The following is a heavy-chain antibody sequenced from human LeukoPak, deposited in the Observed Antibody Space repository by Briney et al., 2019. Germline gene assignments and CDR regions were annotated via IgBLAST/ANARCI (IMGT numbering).Heavy chain of an antibody. D-gene: IGHD3-22*01. CDR3: ARTGIPKYYYDSSVNNWFDP. CDR1: GYRFTRYW. Sequence: GESLKISCKGSGYRFTRYWNGRVRQLPGKGLEWMGIIYPGGSDTKYSPSFQGQVTLSADKSISTAYLQWSSLKASDTAMYYCARTGIPKYYYDSSVNNWFDPWGQGTLVTVSS. CDR2: IYPGGSDT. J-gene: IGHJ5*02. V-gene: IGHV5-51*01.